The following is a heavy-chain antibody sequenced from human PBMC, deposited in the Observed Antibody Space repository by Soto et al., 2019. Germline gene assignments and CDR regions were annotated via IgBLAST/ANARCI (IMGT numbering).Heavy chain of an antibody. J-gene: IGHJ6*02. D-gene: IGHD3-3*01. CDR2: ITSSSSTI. CDR3: AREGIMIFGVVYGMDV. Sequence: HPGGSLRLSCAASGFTFSSYSMNWVRQAPGKGLEWVSFITSSSSTIYYADSVKGRFTISRDNAKNSLYLQMNSLRDEDTAVYYCAREGIMIFGVVYGMDVWGQGTTVTVSS. V-gene: IGHV3-48*02. CDR1: GFTFSSYS.